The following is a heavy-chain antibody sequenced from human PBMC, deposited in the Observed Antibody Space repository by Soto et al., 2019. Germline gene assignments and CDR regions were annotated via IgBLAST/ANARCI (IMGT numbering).Heavy chain of an antibody. CDR2: INHSGST. Sequence: SSETLSLTCAVYGGSFSGYYGTWIRQPPGTGLEWIGEINHSGSTNYNPSLKSRVTISVDTSKNQFSLKLTSVTAADTAVYYCARDKITGLFDYWGQGTLVTVS. V-gene: IGHV4-34*01. D-gene: IGHD2-8*02. CDR1: GGSFSGYY. CDR3: ARDKITGLFDY. J-gene: IGHJ4*02.